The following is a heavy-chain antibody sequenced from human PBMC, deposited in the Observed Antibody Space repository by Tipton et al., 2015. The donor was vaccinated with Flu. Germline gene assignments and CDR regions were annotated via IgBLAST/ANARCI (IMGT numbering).Heavy chain of an antibody. CDR3: ARDRGLYGMDV. Sequence: TLPLTCTVSGGSISSYYWSWIRQPPGKGLEWIGYIYYSGSTNYNPSLKSRVTISVDTSKNQFSLKLSSVTAADTAVYYCARDRGLYGMDVWGQGTTVTVSS. J-gene: IGHJ6*02. CDR2: IYYSGST. D-gene: IGHD3-10*01. CDR1: GGSISSYY. V-gene: IGHV4-59*01.